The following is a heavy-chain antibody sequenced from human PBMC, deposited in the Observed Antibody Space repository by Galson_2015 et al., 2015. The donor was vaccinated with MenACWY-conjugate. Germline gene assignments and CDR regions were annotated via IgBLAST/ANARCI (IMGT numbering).Heavy chain of an antibody. CDR1: GFTFTSHW. Sequence: SLRLSCAGSGFTFTSHWMHWARQVPGKGLVWVARVIMDGTGATYADSVKGRFTISRDNAKDTLYLQMDNLRADDTALYYCARAGRYEYLDSWGEGTLVTVSS. V-gene: IGHV3-74*01. CDR2: VIMDGTGA. J-gene: IGHJ4*02. CDR3: ARAGRYEYLDS. D-gene: IGHD3-10*01.